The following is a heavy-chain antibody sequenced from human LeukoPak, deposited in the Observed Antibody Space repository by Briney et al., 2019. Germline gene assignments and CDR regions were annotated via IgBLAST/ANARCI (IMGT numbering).Heavy chain of an antibody. CDR3: ARGSGYYLGNY. CDR1: GFTVSSIH. Sequence: GGSLRLSCAASGFTVSSIHMSWVRQAPGRGLEWVSVIYGGGSTYYADSVKGRFTISRDGSKNTLYLQMNSLRAEDTAVCYCARGSGYYLGNYWGQGTLVTVSS. D-gene: IGHD3-22*01. J-gene: IGHJ4*02. V-gene: IGHV3-53*01. CDR2: IYGGGST.